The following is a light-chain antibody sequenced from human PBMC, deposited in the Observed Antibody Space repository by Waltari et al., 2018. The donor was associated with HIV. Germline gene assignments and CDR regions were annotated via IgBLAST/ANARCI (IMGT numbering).Light chain of an antibody. J-gene: IGLJ1*01. CDR1: SSNVGSDDL. CDR3: CSCPRSGIRYV. Sequence: QSALTQPASVSGSPGQSITISCTGTSSNVGSDDLVSWYQQHPGDAPKLILYEVTKPPAGVSNRFSGSKSGNTASLTISGLQAEDESDYYCCSCPRSGIRYVFGTGTKVTVL. CDR2: EVT. V-gene: IGLV2-23*02.